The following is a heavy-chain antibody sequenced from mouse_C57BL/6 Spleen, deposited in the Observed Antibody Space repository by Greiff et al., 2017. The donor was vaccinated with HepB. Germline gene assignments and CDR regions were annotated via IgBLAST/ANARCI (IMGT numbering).Heavy chain of an antibody. CDR2: ISYSGST. CDR3: AREEKMYSTPFAY. D-gene: IGHD2-5*01. CDR1: GYSITSGYD. V-gene: IGHV3-1*01. Sequence: EVKLVESGPGMVKPSQSLSLTCTVTGYSITSGYDWHWIRHFPGNKLEWMGYISYSGSTNYNPSLKSRISITHDTSKNHFFLKLNSLTTEDTATYYCAREEKMYSTPFAYWGQGTLVTVSA. J-gene: IGHJ3*01.